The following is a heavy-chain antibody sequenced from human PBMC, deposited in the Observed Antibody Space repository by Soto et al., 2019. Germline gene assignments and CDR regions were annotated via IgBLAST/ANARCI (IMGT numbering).Heavy chain of an antibody. CDR2: IFHSGTT. Sequence: SETLSLTCSVSGDSISSADYFLTWIRQSPGKGLEWMGYIFHSGTTYYNPSLKGRLLISIENSKNQFSLRLTSVTAADSAVYFCAREPYLPKARNDFWDPGTLVTVSS. CDR1: GDSISSADYF. V-gene: IGHV4-30-4*01. J-gene: IGHJ4*02. CDR3: AREPYLPKARNDF.